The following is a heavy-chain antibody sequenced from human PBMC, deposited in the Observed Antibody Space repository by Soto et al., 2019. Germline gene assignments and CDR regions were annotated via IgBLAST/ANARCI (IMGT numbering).Heavy chain of an antibody. CDR2: IKQDGSEK. D-gene: IGHD6-13*01. J-gene: IGHJ6*02. CDR3: ARKKQLAPYYYYYNGMDV. CDR1: GFTFSSYW. V-gene: IGHV3-7*05. Sequence: GGSLRLSCAASGFTFSSYWMSWVRQAPGKGLEWVANIKQDGSEKYYVDSVKGRFTISRDNAKNSLYLQMNSLRAEDTAVYYCARKKQLAPYYYYYNGMDVWGQGTTVTVSS.